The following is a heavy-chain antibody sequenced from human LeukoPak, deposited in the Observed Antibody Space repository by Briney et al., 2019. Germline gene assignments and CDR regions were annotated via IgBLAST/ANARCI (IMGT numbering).Heavy chain of an antibody. CDR1: GDSISSDY. CDR2: IYISGST. Sequence: SETLSLTCSVSGDSISSDYWSWIRQPPGKGLEWIGYIYISGSTSYNPSLKSRVTMSVDTSKNQFSLRLSSVTAADTAVYYCARDRGPAITMVRGVTFDYWGQGTLVTVSS. CDR3: ARDRGPAITMVRGVTFDY. V-gene: IGHV4-4*09. D-gene: IGHD3-10*01. J-gene: IGHJ4*02.